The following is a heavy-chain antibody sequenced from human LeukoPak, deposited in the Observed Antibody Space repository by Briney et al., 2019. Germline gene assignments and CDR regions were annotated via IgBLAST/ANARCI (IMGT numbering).Heavy chain of an antibody. CDR1: GYTFTTYD. CDR3: ARVGYSYGHYYFDY. D-gene: IGHD5-18*01. V-gene: IGHV1-69*13. Sequence: AASVNVSCKAFGYTFTTYDITWVRQAPGQGLEWMGGIIPIFGTANYAQKFQGRVTITADESTSTAYMELSSLRSEDTAVYYCARVGYSYGHYYFDYWGQGTLVTVSS. CDR2: IIPIFGTA. J-gene: IGHJ4*02.